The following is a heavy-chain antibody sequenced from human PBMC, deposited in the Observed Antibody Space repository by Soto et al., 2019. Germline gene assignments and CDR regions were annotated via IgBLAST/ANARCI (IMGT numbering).Heavy chain of an antibody. V-gene: IGHV4-61*01. Sequence: QVQLQESGPGLVKPSETLSVTCTVSGGSVSSGSYYWSWIRQPPGKGLEWIGYIYYSGSTNYNPSLKSRVTISVDTSKNQFSLKLSSVTAADTAVYYCARGVAAAGTAYFDYWGQGTLVTVSS. CDR1: GGSVSSGSYY. CDR3: ARGVAAAGTAYFDY. D-gene: IGHD6-13*01. CDR2: IYYSGST. J-gene: IGHJ4*02.